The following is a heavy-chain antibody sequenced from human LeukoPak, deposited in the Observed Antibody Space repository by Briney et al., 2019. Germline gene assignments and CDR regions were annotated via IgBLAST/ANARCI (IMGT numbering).Heavy chain of an antibody. D-gene: IGHD2-21*01. V-gene: IGHV4-38-2*02. CDR1: GYSISSGYY. Sequence: PSETLSLTCTVSGYSISSGYYWGWIRQPPGKGLEWIGSIYHSGSTYYNPSPKSRVTISVDTSKNQFSLKLSSVNAADTAVYYCARSGGPGILDYWGQGTLVTVSS. CDR3: ARSGGPGILDY. J-gene: IGHJ4*02. CDR2: IYHSGST.